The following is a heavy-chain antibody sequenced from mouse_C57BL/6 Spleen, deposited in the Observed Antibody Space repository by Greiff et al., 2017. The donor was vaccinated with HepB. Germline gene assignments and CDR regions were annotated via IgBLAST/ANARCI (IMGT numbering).Heavy chain of an antibody. J-gene: IGHJ4*01. D-gene: IGHD2-12*01. CDR3: TTGPYERAMHY. CDR2: IDPEDGDT. Sequence: VHVKQSGAELVRPGASVKLSCTASGFNIKDYYMHWVKQRPEQGLEWIGRIDPEDGDTEYAPKFQGKATMTADTSSNTAYLQLSSLTSEDTAVYYCTTGPYERAMHYWGQGTSVTVSS. V-gene: IGHV14-1*01. CDR1: GFNIKDYY.